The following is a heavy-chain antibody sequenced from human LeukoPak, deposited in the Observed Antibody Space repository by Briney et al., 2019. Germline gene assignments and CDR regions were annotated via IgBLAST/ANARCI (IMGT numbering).Heavy chain of an antibody. V-gene: IGHV4-39*01. J-gene: IGHJ4*02. D-gene: IGHD5-18*01. CDR1: GCSISSSIYF. CDR3: ARDGYTYGSFDY. Sequence: TPSETLSLTCSVSGCSISSSIYFWGWIRQPPGKGLEWIGSIYYSGSTYSNPSLKSRVTISVDTSKSQFSLKLSSVTAADTAVYYCARDGYTYGSFDYWGQGTLVTVSS. CDR2: IYYSGST.